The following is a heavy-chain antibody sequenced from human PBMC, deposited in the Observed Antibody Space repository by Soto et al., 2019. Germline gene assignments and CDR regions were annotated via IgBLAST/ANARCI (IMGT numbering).Heavy chain of an antibody. CDR2: IWYDGSNK. CDR1: GFTFSSYG. V-gene: IGHV3-33*01. D-gene: IGHD6-19*01. J-gene: IGHJ4*02. CDR3: ARGGDSSGWYYFDY. Sequence: PGGSLRLSCAASGFTFSSYGMHWVRQAPGKGLEWVAVIWYDGSNKYYADSVKGRFTISRDNSKNTLYLQMNSLRAEDTAVYYCARGGDSSGWYYFDYWGQGTLVTVSS.